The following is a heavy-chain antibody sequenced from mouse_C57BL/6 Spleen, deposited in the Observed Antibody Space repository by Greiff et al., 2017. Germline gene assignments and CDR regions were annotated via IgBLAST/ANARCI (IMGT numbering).Heavy chain of an antibody. CDR3: ARGVLGFDY. D-gene: IGHD4-1*01. CDR1: GYTFTSYW. Sequence: QVQLKQPGAELVRPGTSVKLSCKASGYTFTSYWMHWVKQRPGQGLEWIGVIDPSDSYTNYNQKFKGKATLTVDTSSSTAYMQLSSLTSEDSAVYYCARGVLGFDYWGQGTTLTVSS. CDR2: IDPSDSYT. V-gene: IGHV1-59*01. J-gene: IGHJ2*01.